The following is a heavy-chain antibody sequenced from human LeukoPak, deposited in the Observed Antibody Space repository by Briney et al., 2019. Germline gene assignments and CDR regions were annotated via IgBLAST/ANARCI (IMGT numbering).Heavy chain of an antibody. CDR1: GGSILSSSYY. CDR2: IYYSGTT. Sequence: PSETLSLTCTVSGGSILSSSYYWGWIRQPPGKGLEWIGSIYYSGTTDYNPSLKSRVTISVDTSKNQFSLKLSSVTAADTAVYYCASFEGSGSYYQGAFDYWGQGTLVTVSS. CDR3: ASFEGSGSYYQGAFDY. J-gene: IGHJ4*02. D-gene: IGHD3-10*01. V-gene: IGHV4-39*07.